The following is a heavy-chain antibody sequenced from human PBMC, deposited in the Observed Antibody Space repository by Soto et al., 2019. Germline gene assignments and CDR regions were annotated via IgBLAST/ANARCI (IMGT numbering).Heavy chain of an antibody. V-gene: IGHV3-33*01. CDR3: ARASFQMDSFDR. CDR2: IWYGGGNE. CDR1: GFTFSSYG. Sequence: LRLSCAASGFTFSSYGMHWVRQAPGKGLEWVAIIWYGGGNEYYADSVKGRFTISRDNSKNTLYLQMNSLRAEDTAVYYCARASFQMDSFDRWGQGTLVTVSS. D-gene: IGHD2-2*03. J-gene: IGHJ5*02.